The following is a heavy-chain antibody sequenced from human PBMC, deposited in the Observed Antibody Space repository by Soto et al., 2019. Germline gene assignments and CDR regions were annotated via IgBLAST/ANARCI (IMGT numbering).Heavy chain of an antibody. Sequence: GGSLRLSCAVSGFTFRSYGMHWVHQAPGKGLEWVAFIWYDGSNEYYGESVKGRFTISRDNSKNTLYLQMSSLRAEDTAVYYCARDVGVQVWLYHAMDVWGQGTTVTVSS. CDR2: IWYDGSNE. CDR3: ARDVGVQVWLYHAMDV. CDR1: GFTFRSYG. V-gene: IGHV3-33*01. J-gene: IGHJ6*02. D-gene: IGHD5-18*01.